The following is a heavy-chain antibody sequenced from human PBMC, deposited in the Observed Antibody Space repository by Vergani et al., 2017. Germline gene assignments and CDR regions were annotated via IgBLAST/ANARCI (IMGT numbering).Heavy chain of an antibody. CDR3: VKDPDGYEGYFAS. CDR2: LSGGGGRT. J-gene: IGHJ5*01. CDR1: GFTFSAYA. D-gene: IGHD2-2*03. V-gene: IGHV3-23*01. Sequence: EVQLLESGGSLKQPGGSVRLSCAASGFTFSAYAMHWVRQAPGKGLEWVSALSGGGGRTYYADSFKGRFIISRDNSRDTLYLQMNSLRLEDTATYYCVKDPDGYEGYFASWGQGTLVTVSS.